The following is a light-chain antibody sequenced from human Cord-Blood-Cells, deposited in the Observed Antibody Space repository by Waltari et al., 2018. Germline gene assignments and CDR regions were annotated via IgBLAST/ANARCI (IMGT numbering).Light chain of an antibody. CDR3: SSYTSSSTLV. V-gene: IGLV2-14*01. CDR1: SSDVGGTNY. J-gene: IGLJ2*01. Sequence: QSALTQPASVSGSPEQSITLSCTGTSSDVGGTNYVSRYQQHPGKAPKLMIYDVSKRPSGVSNRFSGSKSGNTASLTISGLQAEDEADYYFSSYTSSSTLVFGGGTKLTVL. CDR2: DVS.